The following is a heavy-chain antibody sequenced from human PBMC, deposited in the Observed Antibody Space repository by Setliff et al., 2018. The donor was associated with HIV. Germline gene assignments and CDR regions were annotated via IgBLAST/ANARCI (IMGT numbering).Heavy chain of an antibody. J-gene: IGHJ6*03. V-gene: IGHV4-61*01. D-gene: IGHD3-3*01. CDR1: GASISTPNYY. Sequence: SETLSLTCTVSGASISTPNYYWSWIRQHPGKGLEFIGCIYDSGSTNYNPSLESRVTMSVDTSKNQFSLRLMSLTAADTAIYYCARGRVTLNGVAAGHHYMDVWGKGNTVTVSS. CDR2: IYDSGST. CDR3: ARGRVTLNGVAAGHHYMDV.